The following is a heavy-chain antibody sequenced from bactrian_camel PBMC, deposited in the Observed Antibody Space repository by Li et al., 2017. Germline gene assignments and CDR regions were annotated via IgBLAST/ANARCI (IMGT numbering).Heavy chain of an antibody. Sequence: QLVESGGGSVQAPGGSLTLSCRGTGYSYKSNSMGWFRQVPGCEREGVAVMFTSGGATHYADSVKGRFTISRDSAKNTVYLQMDNLQPEDTATYYCAEGRGSRGEHCYSLNYWGQGTQVTVS. CDR1: GYSYKSNS. V-gene: IGHV3S53*01. D-gene: IGHD6*01. CDR2: MFTSGGAT. CDR3: AEGRGSRGEHCYSLNY. J-gene: IGHJ4*01.